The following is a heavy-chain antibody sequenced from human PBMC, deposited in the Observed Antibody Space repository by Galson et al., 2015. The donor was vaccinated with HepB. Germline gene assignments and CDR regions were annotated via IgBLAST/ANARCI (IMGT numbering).Heavy chain of an antibody. CDR2: MSYDGIDK. D-gene: IGHD2/OR15-2a*01. Sequence: SLRLSCAASGFTFSSYAMHWVRQAPGKGLEWVAVMSYDGIDKYYPGSVNGRFTISRDNSQNTLYLQMNSLRVEDTAVYYCARDPRAEGFLDNWGQGTLVTVSS. CDR3: ARDPRAEGFLDN. CDR1: GFTFSSYA. J-gene: IGHJ4*02. V-gene: IGHV3-30*04.